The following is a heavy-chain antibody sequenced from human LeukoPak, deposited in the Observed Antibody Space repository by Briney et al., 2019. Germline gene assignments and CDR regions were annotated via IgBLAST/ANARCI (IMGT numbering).Heavy chain of an antibody. D-gene: IGHD3-9*01. Sequence: ASVKVSCKASRYTFTSYHMHWVRQAPGQGREWMGIINPTGDRTTYAQKFQGRVTVPRDTSTSTVYMELSSLSPEDTALYYCARDSSDWSFDYWGQGTLVTVSP. CDR3: ARDSSDWSFDY. V-gene: IGHV1-46*01. CDR1: RYTFTSYH. CDR2: INPTGDRT. J-gene: IGHJ4*02.